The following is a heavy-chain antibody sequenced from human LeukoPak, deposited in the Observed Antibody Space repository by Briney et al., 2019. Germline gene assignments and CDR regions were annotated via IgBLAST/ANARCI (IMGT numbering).Heavy chain of an antibody. J-gene: IGHJ4*02. CDR1: GFTFSSYW. CDR2: IYHSGST. Sequence: GSLRLSCAASGFTFSSYWMSWVRQPPGKGLEWIGEIYHSGSTNYNPSLKSRVTISVDKSKNQFSLKLSSVTAADTAVYYCASNYLYCSGGSCYSGGNYWGQGTLVTVSS. CDR3: ASNYLYCSGGSCYSGGNY. D-gene: IGHD2-15*01. V-gene: IGHV4-4*02.